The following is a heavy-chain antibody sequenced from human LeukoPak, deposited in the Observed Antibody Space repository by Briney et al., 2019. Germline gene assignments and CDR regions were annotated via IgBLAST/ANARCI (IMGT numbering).Heavy chain of an antibody. Sequence: SETLSLTCTVSGGSISSYYWSWIRQPPGKGLEWIGYIYYSGSTNYNPSLKSRVTISVDTSKNQFSLKLSSVTAADTAVYYCARAGVASPFADYWGQGTLVTVSS. J-gene: IGHJ4*02. CDR2: IYYSGST. D-gene: IGHD3-3*01. V-gene: IGHV4-59*01. CDR3: ARAGVASPFADY. CDR1: GGSISSYY.